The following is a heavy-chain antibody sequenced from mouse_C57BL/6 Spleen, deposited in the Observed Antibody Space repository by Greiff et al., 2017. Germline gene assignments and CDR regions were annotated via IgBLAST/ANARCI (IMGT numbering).Heavy chain of an antibody. CDR3: AKGPLGRGFAY. V-gene: IGHV5-17*01. J-gene: IGHJ3*01. Sequence: EVQRVESGGGLVKPGGSLKLSCAASGFTFSDYGMHWVRQAPEKGLEWVAYISSGSSTIYYADTVKGRFTISRDNAKNTLFLQMTSLRSEDTAMYYCAKGPLGRGFAYWGQGTLVTVSA. CDR2: ISSGSSTI. D-gene: IGHD4-1*01. CDR1: GFTFSDYG.